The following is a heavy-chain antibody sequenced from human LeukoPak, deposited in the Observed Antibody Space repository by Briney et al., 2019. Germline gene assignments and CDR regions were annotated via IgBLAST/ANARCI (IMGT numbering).Heavy chain of an antibody. Sequence: ASVKVSCKTSGYTFTNYDINWVRQATGQGLEWLGWMSPGSGYTGYAQKFQGRVTMTRDISITTAYLEFSSLRSEDTAVYYCARGIEAGVDYWGQGTLVTVPS. D-gene: IGHD6-25*01. CDR1: GYTFTNYD. V-gene: IGHV1-8*02. CDR3: ARGIEAGVDY. CDR2: MSPGSGYT. J-gene: IGHJ4*02.